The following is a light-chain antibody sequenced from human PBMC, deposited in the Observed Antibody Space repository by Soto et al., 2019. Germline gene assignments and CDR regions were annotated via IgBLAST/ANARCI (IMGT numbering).Light chain of an antibody. J-gene: IGKJ4*01. CDR1: QTISSY. Sequence: DIQMTQSPSSLSASVGDRVTITCRASQTISSYLNWYQQKPGKAPKNLIYLVSNLQSGVPPRFSGTRSGTDFTLTISSLQPEDFATYYCQQTYNTPVTFGGGTKVEIK. CDR2: LVS. V-gene: IGKV1-39*01. CDR3: QQTYNTPVT.